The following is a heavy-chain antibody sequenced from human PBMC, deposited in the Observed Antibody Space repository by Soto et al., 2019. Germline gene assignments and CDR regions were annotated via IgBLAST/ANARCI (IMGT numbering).Heavy chain of an antibody. D-gene: IGHD3-22*01. J-gene: IGHJ6*02. Sequence: QGQLQESGPGLVKPSQTLSLTCTVSGGSISSGGYYWSWIRQHPGKGLEWIGYIYYSGSTYYIPSLKRRVTISVDTSKNQFSLKLSSVTAADTAMYYCARDHYHYGYGMDVWGQGTTVTVSS. CDR2: IYYSGST. CDR1: GGSISSGGYY. CDR3: ARDHYHYGYGMDV. V-gene: IGHV4-31*03.